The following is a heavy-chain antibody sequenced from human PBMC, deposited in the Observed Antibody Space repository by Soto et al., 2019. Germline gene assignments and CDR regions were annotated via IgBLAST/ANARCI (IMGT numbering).Heavy chain of an antibody. J-gene: IGHJ4*02. CDR3: ASSSAWYIYDS. V-gene: IGHV4-59*01. Sequence: TSETLSLTCTVSGGSISSYYWSWIRPPPGKGLEWIGYIYYSGSTNYNPSLKSRVTISVDTSKNQFSLNLSSVTAADTAVYYCASSSAWYIYDSWGPGTLVTVS. CDR2: IYYSGST. D-gene: IGHD6-13*01. CDR1: GGSISSYY.